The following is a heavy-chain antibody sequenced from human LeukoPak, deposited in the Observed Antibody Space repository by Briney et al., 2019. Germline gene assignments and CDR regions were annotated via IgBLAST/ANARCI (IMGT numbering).Heavy chain of an antibody. V-gene: IGHV3-66*01. Sequence: PGGSLRLSCAASGFTFSSYSMNWVRQAPGKGLEWLSVFYSGGSTYYADSVNGRFTMSRDNSKNTLYLQMNGLRVEDTAVYYCARVSPFDYWGQGTQVTVSS. CDR1: GFTFSSYS. J-gene: IGHJ4*02. CDR2: FYSGGST. CDR3: ARVSPFDY.